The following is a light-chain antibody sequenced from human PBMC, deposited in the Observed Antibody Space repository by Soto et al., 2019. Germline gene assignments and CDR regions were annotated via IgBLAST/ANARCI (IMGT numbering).Light chain of an antibody. V-gene: IGLV2-14*01. J-gene: IGLJ3*02. Sequence: QSALTQPASVSGSPGQSITISCTGTSSDVGGYNYVSWYQQHPGKAPKLMIYDVSNRPSGVSNRFSGSKSGNTASLTISGLQAEDEADYYCSSYTSSSPSPVFGGGTKLTVL. CDR3: SSYTSSSPSPV. CDR1: SSDVGGYNY. CDR2: DVS.